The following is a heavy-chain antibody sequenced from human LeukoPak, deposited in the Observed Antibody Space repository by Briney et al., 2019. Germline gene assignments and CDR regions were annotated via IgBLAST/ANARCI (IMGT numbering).Heavy chain of an antibody. D-gene: IGHD3-9*01. CDR2: IYYSGST. V-gene: IGHV4-31*03. CDR1: GGSISSGDYY. J-gene: IGHJ3*02. Sequence: PSETLSLTCTVSGGSISSGDYYWSWIRQHPGKGLEWIGYIYYSGSTYYNPSLKGRVTISVDTSKNQFSLKLSSVTAADTAVYYCARDNHPYYDILTGPIMGVGAFDIWGQGTMVTVSS. CDR3: ARDNHPYYDILTGPIMGVGAFDI.